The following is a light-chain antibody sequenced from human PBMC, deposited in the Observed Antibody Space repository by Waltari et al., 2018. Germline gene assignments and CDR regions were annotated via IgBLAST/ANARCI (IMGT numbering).Light chain of an antibody. CDR3: QQYGSSSWT. CDR1: QSVGSSY. J-gene: IGKJ1*01. V-gene: IGKV3-20*01. CDR2: GAS. Sequence: CRASQSVGSSYLAWYQQKPGQAPRLLIYGASSRATGIPDRFSGSGSGTDFTLTISRLEPEDFAVYYCQQYGSSSWTFGQGTKVEIK.